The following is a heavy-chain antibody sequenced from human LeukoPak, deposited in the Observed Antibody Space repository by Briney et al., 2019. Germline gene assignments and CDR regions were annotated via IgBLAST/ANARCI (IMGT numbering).Heavy chain of an antibody. CDR2: ISGGAGGA. CDR3: AKDGGYGSGSYYPDY. V-gene: IGHV3-23*01. D-gene: IGHD3-10*01. J-gene: IGHJ4*02. Sequence: SGGSLRLSCAASGFTFSSYAMNWVRQAPGKGLEWVSSISGGAGGAAYADSVKGRFTMSRDNSKTTLYLQMNSLRAEDTAVYYCAKDGGYGSGSYYPDYWGQGTLVTVSS. CDR1: GFTFSSYA.